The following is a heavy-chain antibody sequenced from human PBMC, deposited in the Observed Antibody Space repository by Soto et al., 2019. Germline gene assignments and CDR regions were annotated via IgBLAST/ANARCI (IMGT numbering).Heavy chain of an antibody. J-gene: IGHJ4*02. CDR1: GFTFTSYG. CDR3: ARDVGLDSDDFFAY. CDR2: IRGDGGQT. D-gene: IGHD3-9*01. Sequence: LRLSCTASGFTFTSYGMGWVRQAPGKGLQWVSTIRGDGGQTHYTDSVKGRFSISRDNSKNTVYLQMDSLRAEDTAMYFCARDVGLDSDDFFAYWGQGTQVTVS. V-gene: IGHV3-23*01.